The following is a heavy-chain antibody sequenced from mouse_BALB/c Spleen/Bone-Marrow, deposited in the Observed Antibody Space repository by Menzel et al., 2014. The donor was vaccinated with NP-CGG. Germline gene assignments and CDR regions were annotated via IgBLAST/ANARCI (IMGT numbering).Heavy chain of an antibody. CDR2: ISSGGGYT. Sequence: DVHLVESGGDLVKPGGSLKLSCAASGFTFSTYGMSWVRQTPDKRLEWVATISSGGGYTYYPDSVKVRFTISRDNANNTLYLQMSSLKSEDTAMYYCTRQRNWDHYAMDYWGQGTSVTVSS. J-gene: IGHJ4*01. CDR3: TRQRNWDHYAMDY. D-gene: IGHD4-1*01. V-gene: IGHV5-6*01. CDR1: GFTFSTYG.